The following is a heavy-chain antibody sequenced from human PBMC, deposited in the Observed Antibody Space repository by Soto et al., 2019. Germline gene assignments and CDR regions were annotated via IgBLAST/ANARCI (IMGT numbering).Heavy chain of an antibody. CDR1: GGSISRGGYS. CDR3: ARAIAAAGTVWFDP. Sequence: PSETLSPTCAVSGGSISRGGYSWSWILQPPGKGLEWIGYIYHSGSTYYNPSLKSRVTISVDRSKNQFSLKLSSVAAADTAVYYCARAIAAAGTVWFDPWGQGTLVTVSS. V-gene: IGHV4-30-2*01. J-gene: IGHJ5*02. D-gene: IGHD6-13*01. CDR2: IYHSGST.